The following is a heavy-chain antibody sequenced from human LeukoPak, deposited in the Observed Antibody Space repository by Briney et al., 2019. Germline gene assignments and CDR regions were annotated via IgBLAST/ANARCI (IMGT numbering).Heavy chain of an antibody. J-gene: IGHJ5*02. V-gene: IGHV3-33*01. CDR2: IWFDGSDT. Sequence: GGCLRLSRVQSGFTFCRYGMHCVRPAPGKGREWVTFIWFDGSDTYYADSVKGRFTISRENAKNSLYLQMNSLRAEDTAVYYCARYLRDYDSSGYYYGWFDPWGEGTLVTVSS. CDR3: ARYLRDYDSSGYYYGWFDP. D-gene: IGHD3-22*01. CDR1: GFTFCRYG.